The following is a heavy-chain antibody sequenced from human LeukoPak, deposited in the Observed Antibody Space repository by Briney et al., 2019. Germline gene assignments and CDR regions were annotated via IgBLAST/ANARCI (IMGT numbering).Heavy chain of an antibody. Sequence: GGSLRLSCAASGFTFSSHWMSWVRQAPGKGLEWVGFIRSKAYGATTEYAASLKDRFTISRDDSKSIAYLQVNSLKTEDTAVYYCTRILLKWELPGSDAFDIWGEGTMVTVSS. D-gene: IGHD1-26*01. CDR3: TRILLKWELPGSDAFDI. CDR2: IRSKAYGATT. J-gene: IGHJ3*02. V-gene: IGHV3-49*04. CDR1: GFTFSSHW.